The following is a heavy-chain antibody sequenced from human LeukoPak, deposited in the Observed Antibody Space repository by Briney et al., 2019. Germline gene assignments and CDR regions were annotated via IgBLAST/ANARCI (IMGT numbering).Heavy chain of an antibody. D-gene: IGHD1-1*01. CDR1: AAFITNRY. J-gene: IGHJ4*02. CDR3: VRNWDY. Sequence: PSETLSPTCTVAAAFITNRYWGWVRQSAGKGREWIGRISTRGNSNYNTSRKSRVTMSVDTANKHFSLKLTSVTGADTAVYYCVRNWDYWGQGTLVTVSS. V-gene: IGHV4-4*07. CDR2: ISTRGNS.